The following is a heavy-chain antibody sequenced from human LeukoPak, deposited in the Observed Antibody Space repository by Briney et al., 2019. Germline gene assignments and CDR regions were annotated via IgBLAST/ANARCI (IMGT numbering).Heavy chain of an antibody. CDR2: ISSSSSYI. CDR1: GFTFSSYS. D-gene: IGHD4-11*01. CDR3: ARDSYSNYSPFDYYYYMDV. V-gene: IGHV3-21*01. Sequence: GGSLRLSCAASGFTFSSYSMNWVRQAPGKGLEWVSSISSSSSYIYYADSVKGRFTISRDNAKNSLYLQMNSLRAEDTAVYYCARDSYSNYSPFDYYYYMDVWGKGTTVTVSS. J-gene: IGHJ6*03.